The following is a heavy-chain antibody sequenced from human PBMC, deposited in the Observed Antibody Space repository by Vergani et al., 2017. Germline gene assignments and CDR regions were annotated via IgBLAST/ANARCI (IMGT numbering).Heavy chain of an antibody. D-gene: IGHD3-9*01. CDR1: GFTFSSYA. CDR3: AEALDLTGYFS. Sequence: EVQLLESGGGLVQPGGSLRLSCAASGFTFSSYAMSWVRQAPGKGLEWVSAISGSGGSTYYADSVKGRFTISRDNSKNTQYLQMNSLRAEDTAVYYCAEALDLTGYFSWGQGTLVTVSS. CDR2: ISGSGGST. V-gene: IGHV3-23*01. J-gene: IGHJ4*02.